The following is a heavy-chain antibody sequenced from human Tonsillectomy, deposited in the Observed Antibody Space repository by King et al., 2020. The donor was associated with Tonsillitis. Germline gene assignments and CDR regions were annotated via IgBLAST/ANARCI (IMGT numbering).Heavy chain of an antibody. Sequence: QLVQSGAEVKKPGSSVKVSCKASGGTFSSYAISWGRQAPGQGLEWMARIIPILGITNYAQKFQGRVTIIADKSTSTAYMELSSLRSEDTALDYCAREITVAERYFDLWGRGTLVTVSS. CDR2: IIPILGIT. CDR1: GGTFSSYA. CDR3: AREITVAERYFDL. V-gene: IGHV1-69*04. D-gene: IGHD6-19*01. J-gene: IGHJ2*01.